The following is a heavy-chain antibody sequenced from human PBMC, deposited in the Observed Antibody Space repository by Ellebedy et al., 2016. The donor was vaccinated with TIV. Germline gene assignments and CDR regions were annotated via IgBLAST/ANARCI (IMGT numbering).Heavy chain of an antibody. V-gene: IGHV4-38-2*02. CDR3: ARDAMSYRFDP. Sequence: MPSETLSLTCTVSGYSIRSGYYWVWIRQPPGKGLEWIGSIYHSGSIYYNPSLKSRVTISVDPSENPFSLKLSSVTAADTAVYYCARDAMSYRFDPWGQGTLVTVSS. D-gene: IGHD5/OR15-5a*01. CDR2: IYHSGSI. J-gene: IGHJ5*02. CDR1: GYSIRSGYY.